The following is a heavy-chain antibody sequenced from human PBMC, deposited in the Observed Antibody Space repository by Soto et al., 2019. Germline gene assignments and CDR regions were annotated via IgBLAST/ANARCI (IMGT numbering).Heavy chain of an antibody. CDR1: GFTFSTYS. CDR3: ARDLRSGWFQYYFDS. V-gene: IGHV3-21*01. D-gene: IGHD6-19*01. Sequence: GGSLRLSCAASGFTFSTYSMNWVRQAPGKGLEWVSCIGGRSSNIYYADSVKGRFTISRDNAKNLLYLQMNSLRVEDTAVYYCARDLRSGWFQYYFDSWGQGTLVTVSS. CDR2: IGGRSSNI. J-gene: IGHJ4*02.